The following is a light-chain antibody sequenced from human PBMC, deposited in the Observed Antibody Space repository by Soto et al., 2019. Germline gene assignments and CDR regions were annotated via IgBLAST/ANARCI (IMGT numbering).Light chain of an antibody. CDR3: QKYSSVIT. J-gene: IGKJ5*01. V-gene: IGKV1-27*01. CDR2: AAS. CDR1: QGISNF. Sequence: DIQMTQSPSSLSASVGDRVTITCRASQGISNFLAWYQQKPGKVPKLLISAASTLQSGVPSRFSGSGSGTDFTLPSTSLQPEDVATYYCQKYSSVITFGQGTRLEIK.